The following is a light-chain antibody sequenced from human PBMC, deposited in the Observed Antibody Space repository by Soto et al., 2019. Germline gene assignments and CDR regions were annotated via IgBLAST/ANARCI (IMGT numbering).Light chain of an antibody. CDR1: QSFNTNY. CDR3: QQYDNLPLYT. Sequence: ENVLTQSPGTLSLSPGDRATLSCRASQSFNTNYLVWYQQKPGQAPRLLIYGASSRATGIPDRFSGSGSGTDFTLXXSRXXPEXFAVYYCQQYDNLPLYTFGQGTKLEIK. J-gene: IGKJ2*01. V-gene: IGKV3-20*01. CDR2: GAS.